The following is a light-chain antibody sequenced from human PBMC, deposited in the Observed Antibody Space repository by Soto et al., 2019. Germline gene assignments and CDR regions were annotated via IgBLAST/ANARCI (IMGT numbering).Light chain of an antibody. CDR3: QQYNNWPGT. V-gene: IGKV1-5*03. J-gene: IGKJ1*01. CDR1: QTISSW. Sequence: DIQMTQSPATLSGSVGDRVTITCRASQTISSWLAWYQQKPGKAPKLLIYKASTLKSGVPSRFSGSGSGTEFTLTISSLQSEDFAVYYCQQYNNWPGTFGQGTKVDIK. CDR2: KAS.